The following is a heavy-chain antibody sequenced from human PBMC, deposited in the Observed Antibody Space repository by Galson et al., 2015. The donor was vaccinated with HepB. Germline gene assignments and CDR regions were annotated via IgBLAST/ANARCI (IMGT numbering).Heavy chain of an antibody. Sequence: PALVKPTQTLTLTCSFSGFSLSTGGMCVSWIRQPPGRALEWLARIDWDDDKYYSTSLKTRLTISKDTSKNQVVLTMANMDPADTDSVKGRFSISRDNSKNTLFLQMNSLRGDDTAVYFCASRSSAYSGFDYWGQGTLVIVSS. V-gene: IGHV2-70*11. CDR3: RFSISRDNSKNTLFLQMNSLRGDDTAVYFCASRSSAYSGFDY. CDR1: GFSLSTGGMC. J-gene: IGHJ4*02. CDR2: IDWDDDK. D-gene: IGHD5-12*01.